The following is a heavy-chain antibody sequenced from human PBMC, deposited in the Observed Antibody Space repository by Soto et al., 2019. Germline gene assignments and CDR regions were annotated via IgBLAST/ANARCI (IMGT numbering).Heavy chain of an antibody. Sequence: ASVKVSCKASGYTFTSYGISWVRQAPGRGLEWMGWISAYNGNTNYAQKLQGRVTMTTDTSTSTAYMELRSLRSDDTAVYYCARVPAGYSSSWYLGNYYYYGMDVWGQGTTVTVSS. CDR2: ISAYNGNT. CDR1: GYTFTSYG. CDR3: ARVPAGYSSSWYLGNYYYYGMDV. J-gene: IGHJ6*02. V-gene: IGHV1-18*04. D-gene: IGHD6-13*01.